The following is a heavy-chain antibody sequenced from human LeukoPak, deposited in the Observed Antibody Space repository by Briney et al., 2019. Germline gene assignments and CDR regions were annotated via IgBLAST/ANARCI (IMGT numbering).Heavy chain of an antibody. CDR1: GFTFSSYG. CDR2: ISYDGSNK. CDR3: AKTADSSGWYYYYYGMDV. J-gene: IGHJ6*02. D-gene: IGHD6-19*01. V-gene: IGHV3-30*18. Sequence: GGSLRLSCAASGFTFSSYGMHWVRQAPGKGLEWVAVISYDGSNKYYADSVKGRFTISRDNSKNTLYLQMNSLRAEDTAVYYCAKTADSSGWYYYYYGMDVWGQGTTVTVSS.